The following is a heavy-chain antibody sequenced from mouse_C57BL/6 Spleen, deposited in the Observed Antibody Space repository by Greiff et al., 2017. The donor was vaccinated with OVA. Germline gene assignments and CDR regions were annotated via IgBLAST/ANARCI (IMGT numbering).Heavy chain of an antibody. D-gene: IGHD3-2*02. Sequence: DVQLQESGPGLVKPSQSLSLTCSVTGYSITSGYYWNWIRQFPGNKLEWMGYISYDGSNNYNPSLKNRISITRDTSKNQFFLKLNSVTTEDTATYYCAKGPSGYENYAMDYWGQGTSVTVSS. V-gene: IGHV3-6*01. CDR3: AKGPSGYENYAMDY. CDR2: ISYDGSN. CDR1: GYSITSGYY. J-gene: IGHJ4*01.